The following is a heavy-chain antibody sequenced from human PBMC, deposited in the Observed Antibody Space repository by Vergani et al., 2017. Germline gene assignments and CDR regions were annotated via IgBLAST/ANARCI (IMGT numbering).Heavy chain of an antibody. CDR1: GFTFSNAW. CDR2: IKSKTDGGTT. Sequence: EVQLLESGGDLVQPGGSLRLSCAASGFTFSNAWMSWVRQAPGKGLEWVGRIKSKTDGGTTDYAAPVKGRFTISRDDSKNTLYLQMNSLKTEDTAVYYCTTGYYYDSSGYSPFDYWGQGTLVTVSS. CDR3: TTGYYYDSSGYSPFDY. J-gene: IGHJ4*02. D-gene: IGHD3-22*01. V-gene: IGHV3-15*01.